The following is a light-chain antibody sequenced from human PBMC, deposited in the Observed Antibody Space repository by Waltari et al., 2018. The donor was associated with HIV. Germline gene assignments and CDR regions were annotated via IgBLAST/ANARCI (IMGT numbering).Light chain of an antibody. CDR1: TSDVGGYNY. J-gene: IGLJ1*01. Sequence: QSGLTQPASVSGSPGQPLTISCTGTTSDVGGYNYVSWYKQPPGKAPKLIIYEVSNRPSGVSNRFSGSKSGNTASLTISGLQPEDETDYYCSSFSSSSTPYVFGTGTKVTVL. V-gene: IGLV2-14*01. CDR3: SSFSSSSTPYV. CDR2: EVS.